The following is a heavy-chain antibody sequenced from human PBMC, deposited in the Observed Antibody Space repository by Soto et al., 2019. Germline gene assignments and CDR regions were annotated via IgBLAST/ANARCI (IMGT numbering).Heavy chain of an antibody. Sequence: HPGKGLEWIGSIYYSGSTYYNPSLKSRVTISVDTSKNQFSLKLSSVTAADTAVYYCARTNYYYYYYMDVWGKGTTVTGSS. V-gene: IGHV4-39*01. CDR2: IYYSGST. CDR3: ARTNYYYYYYMDV. J-gene: IGHJ6*03.